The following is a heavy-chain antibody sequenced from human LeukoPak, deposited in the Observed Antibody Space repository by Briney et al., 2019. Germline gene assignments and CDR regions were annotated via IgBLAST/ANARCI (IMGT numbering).Heavy chain of an antibody. CDR2: ISGSAGSA. V-gene: IGHV3-23*01. CDR1: RFTFSFYA. J-gene: IGHJ3*01. D-gene: IGHD6-13*01. CDR3: AKGRSYSSTPDAFVV. Sequence: GGSLRLSCAASRFTFSFYAVSWVRQAPGKGLEWVSTISGSAGSAYYADSVKGRFTISRDISENTLYLQMNSLGVEDTALYYCAKGRSYSSTPDAFVVWGRRPIDTISS.